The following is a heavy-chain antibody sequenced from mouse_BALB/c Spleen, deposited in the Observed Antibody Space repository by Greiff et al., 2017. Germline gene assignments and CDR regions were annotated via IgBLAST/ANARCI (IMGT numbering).Heavy chain of an antibody. Sequence: EVKLQESGGGLVKPGGSLKLSCAASGFTFSSYAMSWVRQTPEKRLEWVATISSGGSYTYYPDSVKGRFTISRDNAKNTLYLQMSSLKSEDTAMYYCTRDRYDPYFDYWGQGTTLTVSS. CDR1: GFTFSSYA. V-gene: IGHV5-6-4*01. CDR3: TRDRYDPYFDY. CDR2: ISSGGSYT. D-gene: IGHD2-14*01. J-gene: IGHJ2*01.